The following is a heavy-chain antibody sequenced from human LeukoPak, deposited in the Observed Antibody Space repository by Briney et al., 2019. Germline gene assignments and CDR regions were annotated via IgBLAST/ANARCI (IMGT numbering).Heavy chain of an antibody. CDR3: AINGGGDSGYGNFDY. CDR2: ISWNSDNI. Sequence: GGSLRLSCAVSGFSFDDYVMHWVRQVPGKGLEWVSGISWNSDNIGYADSVKGRFTTSRDNAKNSLYLQMNSLRADDTALYYCAINGGGDSGYGNFDYWGQGTLVTVSS. CDR1: GFSFDDYV. J-gene: IGHJ4*02. V-gene: IGHV3-9*01. D-gene: IGHD5-12*01.